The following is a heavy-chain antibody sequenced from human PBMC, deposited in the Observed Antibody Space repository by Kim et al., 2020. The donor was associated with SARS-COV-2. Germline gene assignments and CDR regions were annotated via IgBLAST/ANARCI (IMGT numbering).Heavy chain of an antibody. CDR2: IYYSGST. V-gene: IGHV4-39*07. D-gene: IGHD5-18*01. Sequence: SETLSLTCTVSGGSISSSSYYWGWIRQPPGKGLEWIGSIYYSGSTYYNPSLKSRVTISVDTSKNQFSLKLSSVTAADTAVYYCARESGYSYGYLDYWGQGTLVTVSS. CDR3: ARESGYSYGYLDY. CDR1: GGSISSSSYY. J-gene: IGHJ4*02.